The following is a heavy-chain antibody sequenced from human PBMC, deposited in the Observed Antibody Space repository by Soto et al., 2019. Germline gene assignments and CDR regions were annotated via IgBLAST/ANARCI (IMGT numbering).Heavy chain of an antibody. J-gene: IGHJ3*02. CDR1: GFTFSDYY. CDR3: ARALYDDSSGYYYNAFDI. D-gene: IGHD3-22*01. V-gene: IGHV3-11*06. Sequence: GGSLRLSCAASGFTFSDYYMSWIRQAPGKGLEWVSYISSSSSYTNYADSVKGRFTISRDNAKNSLYLQMNSLRAEDTAVYYCARALYDDSSGYYYNAFDIWGQGTMVTVSS. CDR2: ISSSSSYT.